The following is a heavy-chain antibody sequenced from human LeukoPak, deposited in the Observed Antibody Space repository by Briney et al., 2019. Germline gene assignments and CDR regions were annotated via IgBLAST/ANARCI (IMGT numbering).Heavy chain of an antibody. J-gene: IGHJ4*02. CDR3: ARLGYIGYDIFDY. V-gene: IGHV3-7*04. CDR2: IKQDGSEK. D-gene: IGHD5-12*01. CDR1: GFKFSRYW. Sequence: GGSLRLSCAASGFKFSRYWMTWVRQAPGKGLEWVANIKQDGSEKYYVDSVKGRFTISRDNAKNSLYLQMNSLRAEDTAVYYCARLGYIGYDIFDYWGQGTLVTVSS.